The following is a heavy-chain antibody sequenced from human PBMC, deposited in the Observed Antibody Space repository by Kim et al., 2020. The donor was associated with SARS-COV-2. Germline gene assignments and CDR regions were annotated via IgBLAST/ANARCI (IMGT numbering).Heavy chain of an antibody. J-gene: IGHJ4*02. V-gene: IGHV3-33*01. D-gene: IGHD1-26*01. Sequence: YYADSAKGRFTISRDNSKNTLYLQRNSLRAEDTAVYYCARGDIVGGYFDYWGQGTLVTVSS. CDR3: ARGDIVGGYFDY.